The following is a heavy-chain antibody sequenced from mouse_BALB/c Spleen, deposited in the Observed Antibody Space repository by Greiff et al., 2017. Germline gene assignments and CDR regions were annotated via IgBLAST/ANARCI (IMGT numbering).Heavy chain of an antibody. Sequence: EVNVVESGGGLVKPGGSLKLSCAASGFAFSSYDMSWVRQTPEKRLEWVAYISSGGGSTYYPDTVKGRFTISRDNAKNTLYLQMSSLKSEDTAMYYCARCDGYFDYWGQGTTLTVSS. CDR2: ISSGGGST. V-gene: IGHV5-12-1*01. J-gene: IGHJ2*01. D-gene: IGHD2-3*01. CDR1: GFAFSSYD. CDR3: ARCDGYFDY.